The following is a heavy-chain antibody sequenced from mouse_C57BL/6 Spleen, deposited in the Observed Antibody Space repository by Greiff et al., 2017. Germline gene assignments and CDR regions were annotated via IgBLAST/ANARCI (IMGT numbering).Heavy chain of an antibody. CDR3: ARLHYYAMDY. J-gene: IGHJ4*01. V-gene: IGHV5-9*01. CDR1: GFTFSSYT. CDR2: ISGGGGNT. Sequence: EVNLVESGGGLVKPGGSLKLSCAASGFTFSSYTMSWVRQTPEKRLEWVATISGGGGNTYYPDSVKGRFTISRDNAKNTLYLQMSSLRSEDTALYYCARLHYYAMDYWGQGTSVTVSS.